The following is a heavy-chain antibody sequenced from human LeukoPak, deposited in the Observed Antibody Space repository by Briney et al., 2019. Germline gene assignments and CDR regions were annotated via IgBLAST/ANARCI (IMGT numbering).Heavy chain of an antibody. CDR2: INAGNGNT. J-gene: IGHJ4*02. CDR1: GYTFTSYA. V-gene: IGHV1-3*01. Sequence: ASVTVSCTASGYTFTSYAMHWVRQAPGQRLEWMGWINAGNGNTKYSQKFQGRVTITRDTSASTAYMELSSLRSEDTAVYYCARASRDGYPTGYWGQGTLVTVSS. D-gene: IGHD5-24*01. CDR3: ARASRDGYPTGY.